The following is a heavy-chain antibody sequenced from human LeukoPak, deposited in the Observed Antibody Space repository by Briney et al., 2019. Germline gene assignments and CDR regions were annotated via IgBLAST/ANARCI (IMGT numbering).Heavy chain of an antibody. CDR3: ARGRPSYCSSTSCQGDYYYYMDV. Sequence: SVKISCKASGGTFSSYAISWVRQAPGQGLEWMGGIIPIFGTANYAQKFQGRVTITADESTSTAYMELSSLRSEDTAVYYCARGRPSYCSSTSCQGDYYYYMDVWGKGTTVTVSS. CDR2: IIPIFGTA. CDR1: GGTFSSYA. D-gene: IGHD2-2*01. J-gene: IGHJ6*03. V-gene: IGHV1-69*13.